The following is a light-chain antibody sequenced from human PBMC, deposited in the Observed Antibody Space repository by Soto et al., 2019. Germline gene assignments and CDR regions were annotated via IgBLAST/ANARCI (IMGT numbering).Light chain of an antibody. Sequence: QSALTQPASVSGSPGQSITLSCTGTGSDVGGYNYVSWYQQHPGKAPKVMIYDVSNRPSGVSNRFSGSKSGNTASLTISGLQVEDEDAYYCSSYTSASTPLVFGGGTELTVL. CDR1: GSDVGGYNY. J-gene: IGLJ2*01. CDR2: DVS. V-gene: IGLV2-14*01. CDR3: SSYTSASTPLV.